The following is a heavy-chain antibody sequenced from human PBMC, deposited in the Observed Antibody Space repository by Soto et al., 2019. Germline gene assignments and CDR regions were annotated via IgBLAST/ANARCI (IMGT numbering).Heavy chain of an antibody. Sequence: VQLQESGPGLVKPSQTLSLTCTVSGDSITSGDYYWSWIRQPPGKGLEWIGYIYYSGNTNYNPSLKSRVIMSVDTSKNQFSLKLTSVTAADTAVYYCASFVGLLWGGVSPAESWGSYYFDNWGQGTLDTVSS. J-gene: IGHJ4*02. CDR2: IYYSGNT. V-gene: IGHV4-30-4*01. CDR3: ASFVGLLWGGVSPAESWGSYYFDN. D-gene: IGHD2-8*01. CDR1: GDSITSGDYY.